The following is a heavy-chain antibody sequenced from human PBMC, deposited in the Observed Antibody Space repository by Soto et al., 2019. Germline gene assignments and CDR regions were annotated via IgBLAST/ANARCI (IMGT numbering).Heavy chain of an antibody. V-gene: IGHV4-31*03. D-gene: IGHD2-15*01. CDR3: AGGGYCRGGSCYLGPLGY. CDR2: IYYSGST. CDR1: GGSISSGGYY. Sequence: QVQLQESGPGLVKPSQTLSLTCTVSGGSISSGGYYWSWIRQHPGKGLEWIGYIYYSGSTYYNPSLKSRVTIAADXXKXQXXRKLSSVTAADTAVYYWAGGGYCRGGSCYLGPLGYWGQGTLVTVSS. J-gene: IGHJ4*02.